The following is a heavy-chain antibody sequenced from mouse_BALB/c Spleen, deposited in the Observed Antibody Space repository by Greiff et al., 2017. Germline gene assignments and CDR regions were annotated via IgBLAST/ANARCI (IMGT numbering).Heavy chain of an antibody. CDR3: ARGDPADYFDY. J-gene: IGHJ2*01. CDR1: GFTFSSYA. V-gene: IGHV5-6-5*01. CDR2: ISSGGST. Sequence: EVQLVESGGGLVKPGGSLKLSCAASGFTFSSYAMSWVRQTPEKRLEWVASISSGGSTYYPDSVKGRFTISRDNARNILYLQMSSLRSEDTAMYYCARGDPADYFDYWGQGTTLTVSS.